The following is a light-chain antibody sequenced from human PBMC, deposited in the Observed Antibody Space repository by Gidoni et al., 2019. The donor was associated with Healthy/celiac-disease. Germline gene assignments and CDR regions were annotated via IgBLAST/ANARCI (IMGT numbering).Light chain of an antibody. V-gene: IGLV2-14*03. CDR3: SSYTSSSTRV. CDR1: SSDVGGYNY. J-gene: IGLJ1*01. CDR2: DVS. Sequence: QSALTQPASVSGSPGQSITISCTGTSSDVGGYNYVAWYHQHPGKAPKLMIYDVSNRPSGVSNRFSGSKSGNTASLTISGLQAEDEAYYYCSSYTSSSTRVFGTGTKVTVL.